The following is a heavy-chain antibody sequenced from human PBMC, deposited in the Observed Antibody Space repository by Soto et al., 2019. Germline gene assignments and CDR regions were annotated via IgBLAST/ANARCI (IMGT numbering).Heavy chain of an antibody. CDR3: ARDKDRAQIGGNYYYILDV. V-gene: IGHV1-69*12. J-gene: IGHJ6*02. CDR1: GGTFSNSA. Sequence: QVLLAQSGAEVKKPGSSVKVSCKASGGTFSNSAISWVRQAPGQGLEWMGGIMPIFRTPDYAQKFQGRVSITADESTSTAYMELSGLRSDDTAVYYCARDKDRAQIGGNYYYILDVWGQGTTVTVSS. CDR2: IMPIFRTP.